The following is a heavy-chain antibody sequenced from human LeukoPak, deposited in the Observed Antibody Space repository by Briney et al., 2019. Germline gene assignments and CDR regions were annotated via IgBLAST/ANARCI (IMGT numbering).Heavy chain of an antibody. CDR3: AKDLGGWYYFDY. CDR2: IRYDGSNK. Sequence: PGGSLRLSCAASGFTFSNYAMHWVRQAPGKGLEWVAFIRYDGSNKKYADSVKGRFTISRDNSKNTLYLQMNSLRDEDTAVYFCAKDLGGWYYFDYWGQGTLVTVSS. CDR1: GFTFSNYA. V-gene: IGHV3-30*02. D-gene: IGHD6-19*01. J-gene: IGHJ4*02.